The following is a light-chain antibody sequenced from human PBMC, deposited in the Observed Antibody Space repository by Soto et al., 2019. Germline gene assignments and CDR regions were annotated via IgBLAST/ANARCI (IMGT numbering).Light chain of an antibody. V-gene: IGLV1-40*01. J-gene: IGLJ2*01. CDR1: SSHIGAGYD. CDR2: GNS. CDR3: QSYDSILSGSVV. Sequence: QSVLTQPPSVSGAPGQRVTISCTGSSSHIGAGYDVHWDQQLPGTAPKLLIYGNSNRPSGVPDRFSGSKSGTSASLAITGLQAEDEADYYCQSYDSILSGSVVFGGGTKLTVL.